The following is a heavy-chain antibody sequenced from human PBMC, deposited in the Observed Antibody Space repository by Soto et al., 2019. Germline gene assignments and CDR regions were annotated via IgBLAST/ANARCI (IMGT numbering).Heavy chain of an antibody. CDR3: AKAQAYHSGSFFDY. V-gene: IGHV3-23*01. CDR2: IGGGGSGT. CDR1: GFTFSSYA. D-gene: IGHD3-10*01. J-gene: IGHJ4*02. Sequence: EVQLLESGGGLVQPGGSLRLSCGAAGFTFSSYAMAWVRQAPGKGLEWVSGIGGGGSGTYYADSVKGRFNISRDNSKGTLFLHMRNLRPDDTAIYYCAKAQAYHSGSFFDYWGQGTLVTVSS.